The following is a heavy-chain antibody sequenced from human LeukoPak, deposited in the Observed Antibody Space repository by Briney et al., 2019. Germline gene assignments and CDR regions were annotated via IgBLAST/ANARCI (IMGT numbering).Heavy chain of an antibody. D-gene: IGHD1-26*01. CDR2: INPASGNT. CDR3: ARSRWELDADY. J-gene: IGHJ4*02. Sequence: ASVKVSCKASGYSFATNYMHWVRQAHGQGLEWMGWINPASGNTHYAQKFQGRVTMSRDTSTTTAYMELTGLISDDTAMYYCARSRWELDADYWGQGTLVTVSS. V-gene: IGHV1-2*02. CDR1: GYSFATNY.